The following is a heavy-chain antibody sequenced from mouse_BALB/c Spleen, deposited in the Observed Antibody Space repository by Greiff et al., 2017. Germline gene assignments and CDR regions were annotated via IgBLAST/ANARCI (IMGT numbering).Heavy chain of an antibody. Sequence: EVKLQESGPELVKPGASVKMSCKASGYTFTSYVMHWVKQKPGQGLEWIGYINPYNDGTKYNEKFKGKATLTSDKSSSTAYMELSSLTSEDSAVYYCARGDYDYGGGAMDYWGQGTSVTVSS. CDR3: ARGDYDYGGGAMDY. CDR2: INPYNDGT. V-gene: IGHV1-14*01. CDR1: GYTFTSYV. D-gene: IGHD2-4*01. J-gene: IGHJ4*01.